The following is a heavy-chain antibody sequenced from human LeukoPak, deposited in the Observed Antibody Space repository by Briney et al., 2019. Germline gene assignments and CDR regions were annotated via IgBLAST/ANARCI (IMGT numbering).Heavy chain of an antibody. CDR1: GLTFSTYW. J-gene: IGHJ4*02. V-gene: IGHV3-7*01. CDR3: ARDHSSGWYSDYFDY. D-gene: IGHD6-19*01. Sequence: GGSLRLSCAASGLTFSTYWMTWVRRAPGKALEWVANIKPDGGESHYVDSVKGRFTISRDNAKNSLYLHNNSLRAEDTAVYYCARDHSSGWYSDYFDYWGQGTLVTVSS. CDR2: IKPDGGES.